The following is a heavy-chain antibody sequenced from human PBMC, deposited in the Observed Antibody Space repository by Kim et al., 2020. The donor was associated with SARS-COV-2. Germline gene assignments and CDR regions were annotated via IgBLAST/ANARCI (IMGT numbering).Heavy chain of an antibody. J-gene: IGHJ5*02. Sequence: GGSLRLSCAASGFTFSNAWMSWVRQAPGKGLEWVGRIKSKTDGGTTDYAAPVKGRFTISRDDSKNTLYLQMNSLKTEDTAVYYCTTAPRYCSSTSCRNWFDPWGQGTLVTVSS. V-gene: IGHV3-15*01. CDR3: TTAPRYCSSTSCRNWFDP. CDR2: IKSKTDGGTT. D-gene: IGHD2-2*01. CDR1: GFTFSNAW.